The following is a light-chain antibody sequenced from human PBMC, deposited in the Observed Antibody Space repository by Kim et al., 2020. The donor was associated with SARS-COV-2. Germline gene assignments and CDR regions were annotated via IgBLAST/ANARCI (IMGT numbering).Light chain of an antibody. CDR2: DAA. V-gene: IGKV3-11*01. Sequence: LSPGERATLACRASQSVRGYLALYQQKPGQAPRLLIYDAANRATGIPARFSGSGSGTDFTLTISSLEPEDFAVYYCQQRSSWPLTFGGGTKVDIK. J-gene: IGKJ4*01. CDR1: QSVRGY. CDR3: QQRSSWPLT.